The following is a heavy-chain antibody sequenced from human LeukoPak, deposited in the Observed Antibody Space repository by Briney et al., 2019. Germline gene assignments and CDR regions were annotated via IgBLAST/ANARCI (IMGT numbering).Heavy chain of an antibody. Sequence: GGSLRLSYAASGFTFSSYSMNWVRQAPGKGLEWVSSISSSSYIYYADSVKGRFTISRDNAKNSLYLQMNSLRAEDTAVYYCARVYSTIFGVVRNWFDPWGQGTLVTVSS. J-gene: IGHJ5*02. D-gene: IGHD3-3*01. CDR3: ARVYSTIFGVVRNWFDP. V-gene: IGHV3-21*01. CDR2: ISSSSYI. CDR1: GFTFSSYS.